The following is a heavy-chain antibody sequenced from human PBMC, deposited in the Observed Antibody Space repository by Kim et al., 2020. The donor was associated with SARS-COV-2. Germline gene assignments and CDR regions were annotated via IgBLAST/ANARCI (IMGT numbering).Heavy chain of an antibody. CDR2: IYSGGST. J-gene: IGHJ4*02. V-gene: IGHV3-66*01. D-gene: IGHD6-13*01. CDR3: ARDVRGYSSSPGFHDY. CDR1: GFTVSSNY. Sequence: GGSLRLSCAASGFTVSSNYMSWVRQAPGKGLEWVSVIYSGGSTYYADSVKGRFTISRDNSKNTLYLQMNSLRAEDTAVYYCARDVRGYSSSPGFHDYWGQGTLVTVSS.